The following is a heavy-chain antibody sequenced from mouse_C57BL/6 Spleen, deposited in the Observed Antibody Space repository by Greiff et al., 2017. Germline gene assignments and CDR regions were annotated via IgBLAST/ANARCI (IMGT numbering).Heavy chain of an antibody. CDR1: GYTFTSYW. V-gene: IGHV1-61*01. CDR3: ARWGPGGY. J-gene: IGHJ2*01. CDR2: IYPSDSEN. D-gene: IGHD3-1*01. Sequence: VQLQQPGAELVRPGSSVKLSCKASGYTFTSYWMDWVKQRPGQGLEWIGNIYPSDSENHYNQKFKDKATLTVDKSSSTAYMQLSSLTSEDSAVYYCARWGPGGYWGQGTTLTVSS.